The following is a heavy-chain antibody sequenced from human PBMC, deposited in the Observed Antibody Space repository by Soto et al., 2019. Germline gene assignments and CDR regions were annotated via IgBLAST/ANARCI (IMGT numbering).Heavy chain of an antibody. CDR2: ISAYNGNT. J-gene: IGHJ3*02. CDR3: ARVVIQLWLLSAFDI. V-gene: IGHV1-18*01. CDR1: VYTFTSYG. Sequence: ASVKGSCKASVYTFTSYGISCVRQAPGQGLEWMGWISAYNGNTNYAQKLQGRVTMTTDTSTSTAYMELRSLRSDDTAVYYCARVVIQLWLLSAFDIWGQGTMVTVSS. D-gene: IGHD5-18*01.